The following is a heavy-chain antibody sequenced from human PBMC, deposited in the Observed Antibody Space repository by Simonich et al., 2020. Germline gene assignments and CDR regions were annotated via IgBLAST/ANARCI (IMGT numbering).Heavy chain of an antibody. CDR2: INPNSGGT. D-gene: IGHD3-22*01. CDR3: ARDWYYYDSSGYYSDAFDI. V-gene: IGHV1-2*06. CDR1: GGTFTGYY. Sequence: QVQLVQSGAEVKKPGSSVKVSCKASGGTFTGYYMHWVRQAPGQGLEWMGRINPNSGGTNYAQKFQGRVTMTRDTSISTTYRELGRLRSNDTAVYYCARDWYYYDSSGYYSDAFDIWGQGTMVTVTS. J-gene: IGHJ3*02.